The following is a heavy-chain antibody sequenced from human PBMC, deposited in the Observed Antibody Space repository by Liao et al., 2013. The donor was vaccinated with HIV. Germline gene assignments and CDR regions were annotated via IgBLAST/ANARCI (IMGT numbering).Heavy chain of an antibody. J-gene: IGHJ4*02. CDR3: ARSRSGYSYGPTPGYFDY. D-gene: IGHD5-18*01. CDR1: GGSISSYY. Sequence: QVQLQESGPGLVKPSETLSLTCTVSGGSISSYYWSWIRQPAGKGLEWIGRIYTSGSTNYNPSLKSRVTMSVDTSKNQFSLKLSSVTAADTAVYYCARSRSGYSYGPTPGYFDYWGQGTLVTVSS. V-gene: IGHV4-4*07. CDR2: IYTSGST.